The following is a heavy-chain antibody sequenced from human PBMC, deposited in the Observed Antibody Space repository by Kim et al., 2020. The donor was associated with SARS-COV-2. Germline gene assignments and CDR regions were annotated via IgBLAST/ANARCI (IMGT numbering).Heavy chain of an antibody. CDR3: ARDSLGRRFMTTSDY. CDR2: ISAYNGNT. J-gene: IGHJ4*02. Sequence: ASVKVSCKASGYTFTSYGISWVRQAPGQGLEWMGWISAYNGNTNYAQKLQGRVTMTTDTSTSTAYMELRSLRSDDTAVYYCARDSLGRRFMTTSDYWGQGTLVTVSS. V-gene: IGHV1-18*01. CDR1: GYTFTSYG. D-gene: IGHD3-16*01.